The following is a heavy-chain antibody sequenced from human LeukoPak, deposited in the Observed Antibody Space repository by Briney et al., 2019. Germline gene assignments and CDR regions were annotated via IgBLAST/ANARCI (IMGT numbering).Heavy chain of an antibody. Sequence: KPSETLSLTCTVSGGSISSYYWSWIRQPPGKGLEWIGYIYYSGSTNYNPSLKSRVTISVDTSKNQFSLKLSSVTAADTAVYYCASTYDSSGYYYVGRYFDYWGQGTLVTVSS. CDR1: GGSISSYY. J-gene: IGHJ4*02. CDR2: IYYSGST. D-gene: IGHD3-22*01. CDR3: ASTYDSSGYYYVGRYFDY. V-gene: IGHV4-59*01.